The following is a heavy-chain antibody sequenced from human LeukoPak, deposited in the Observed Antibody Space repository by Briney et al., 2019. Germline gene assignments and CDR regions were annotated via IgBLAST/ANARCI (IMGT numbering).Heavy chain of an antibody. CDR2: IYYSGST. Sequence: SETLSLTCTVSGGSISGSSYYWGWIRQPPGKGLEWIGTIYYSGSTYYNPSLKSRVTISVDTSKNQFSLKLTSVTAADTAVYYCARSYGGHSVCDAFDIWGQGTMVTVSS. CDR3: ARSYGGHSVCDAFDI. CDR1: GGSISGSSYY. D-gene: IGHD4-23*01. J-gene: IGHJ3*02. V-gene: IGHV4-39*01.